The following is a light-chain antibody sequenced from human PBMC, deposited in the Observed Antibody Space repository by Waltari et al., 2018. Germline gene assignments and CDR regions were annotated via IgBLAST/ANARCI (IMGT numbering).Light chain of an antibody. Sequence: DIQMTQSPSSLSASVGDRVTMTCRASQSITNYLSWYQHKFGEAPNLLVYDASTLVSGVPSRFNGSGSGTEFTLTISSLQPEDLATYYCLQTYSTLMFSFGPGTKVDL. V-gene: IGKV1-39*01. J-gene: IGKJ3*01. CDR1: QSITNY. CDR2: DAS. CDR3: LQTYSTLMFS.